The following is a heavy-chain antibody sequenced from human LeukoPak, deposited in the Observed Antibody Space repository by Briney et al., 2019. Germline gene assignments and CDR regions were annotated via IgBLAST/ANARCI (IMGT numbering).Heavy chain of an antibody. J-gene: IGHJ4*02. CDR1: GFTFSSYA. D-gene: IGHD1-26*01. CDR2: MKQDGSEK. Sequence: GGSLRLSCAASGFTFSSYAMTWDRQAPGKGLEWVASMKQDGSEKQYVDSVKGRFTISRDNAKNSLFLQLNSLRAEDTAMYYCARGGGSPDYWGQGTLVTVSS. CDR3: ARGGGSPDY. V-gene: IGHV3-7*04.